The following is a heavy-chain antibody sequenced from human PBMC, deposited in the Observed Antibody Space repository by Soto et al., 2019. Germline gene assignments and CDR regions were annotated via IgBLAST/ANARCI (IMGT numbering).Heavy chain of an antibody. CDR1: GFTFSSYW. V-gene: IGHV3-7*01. D-gene: IGHD2-2*01. CDR3: ARDNPCSSTSCYGDDAFDI. Sequence: GGSLRLSCAASGFTFSSYWMSWVRQAPGKGLEWVANIKQDGSEKYYVDSVKGRFTISRDNAKNSLYLQMNSLRAEDTAVYYCARDNPCSSTSCYGDDAFDIWGQGTMVTVSS. J-gene: IGHJ3*02. CDR2: IKQDGSEK.